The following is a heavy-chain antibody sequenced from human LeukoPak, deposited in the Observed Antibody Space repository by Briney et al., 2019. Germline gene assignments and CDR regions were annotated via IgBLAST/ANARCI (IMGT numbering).Heavy chain of an antibody. D-gene: IGHD2-2*01. V-gene: IGHV3-53*01. CDR1: GFTVSSNS. J-gene: IGHJ5*02. Sequence: GGSLRLSCTVSGFTVSSNSMSWVRQAPGKGLEWVSFIYSDNTHYSDSVKGRFTISRDNSKNTLYLQMNSLRAEDTAVYYCARGRVDTTIVVVPAAIHWFDPWGQGTLVTVSS. CDR3: ARGRVDTTIVVVPAAIHWFDP. CDR2: IYSDNT.